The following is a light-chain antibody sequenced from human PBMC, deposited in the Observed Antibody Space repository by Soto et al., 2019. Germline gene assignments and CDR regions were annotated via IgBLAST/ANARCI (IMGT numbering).Light chain of an antibody. CDR3: HQYKDFPPYT. Sequence: DIVMTQSPATLSVSPGETATLSCRASQTIGSDLAWYQQKPGQTPRLLIFGASNRATGIQARFSGSGSGTVFTLTISSLQSEDVAVSYCHQYKDFPPYTFGQGTKLDIK. J-gene: IGKJ2*01. V-gene: IGKV3D-15*01. CDR1: QTIGSD. CDR2: GAS.